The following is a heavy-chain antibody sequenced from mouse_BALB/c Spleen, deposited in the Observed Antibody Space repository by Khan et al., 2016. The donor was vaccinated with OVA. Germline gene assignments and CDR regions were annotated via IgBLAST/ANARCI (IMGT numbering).Heavy chain of an antibody. D-gene: IGHD2-12*01. J-gene: IGHJ3*01. CDR2: IRGDGST. Sequence: QVQLKQSGPGLVAPSQSLSITCTVSGFSLTGYGVNWVRQPPGKGLEWLGMIRGDGSTDYNTALKSRLSISKDNSKSQVFLKMNSRQTDDTARYYWARDYYIYDEGFAYWGQGTLVTVSA. CDR3: ARDYYIYDEGFAY. V-gene: IGHV2-6-7*01. CDR1: GFSLTGYG.